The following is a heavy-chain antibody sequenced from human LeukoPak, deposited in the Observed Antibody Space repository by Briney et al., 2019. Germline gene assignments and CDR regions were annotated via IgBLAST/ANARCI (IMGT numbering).Heavy chain of an antibody. V-gene: IGHV4-59*01. CDR2: IYYTGST. CDR3: ARVYQSAEYYFDY. CDR1: GGSIDSYY. Sequence: PSETLSLTCTVSGGSIDSYYWSWIRQPPGKGLEWIGYIYYTGSTEYHPPLKSRVTISLDTSKNQLSLKLTSVTAADTAVYYCARVYQSAEYYFDYWGQGNLVSVSS. J-gene: IGHJ4*02. D-gene: IGHD2-2*01.